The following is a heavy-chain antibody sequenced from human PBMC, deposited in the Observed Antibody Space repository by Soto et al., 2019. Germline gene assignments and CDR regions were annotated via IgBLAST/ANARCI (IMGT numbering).Heavy chain of an antibody. Sequence: QVQLQQWGAGLLKPSETLSLTCAVYGGSFSGYYWSWIRQPPGKGLEWIGEINHSGSTNYNPSLKSRVTISVDTPKNQFSLKLSSVTAADTAVYYCARVMRYSYGYGNYYYYGMDVWGQGTTVTVSS. D-gene: IGHD5-18*01. CDR3: ARVMRYSYGYGNYYYYGMDV. V-gene: IGHV4-34*01. CDR2: INHSGST. CDR1: GGSFSGYY. J-gene: IGHJ6*02.